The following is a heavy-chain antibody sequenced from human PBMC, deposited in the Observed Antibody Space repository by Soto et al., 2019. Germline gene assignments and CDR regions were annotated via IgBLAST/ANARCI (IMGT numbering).Heavy chain of an antibody. CDR2: ISGSGGST. CDR3: ATSFPSSSWPPSDY. CDR1: GFTFSSYA. J-gene: IGHJ4*01. D-gene: IGHD6-13*01. Sequence: PGGSLRLSCAASGFTFSSYAMSWVRQAPGKGLEWVSAISGSGGSTYYADSVKGRFTISRDNSKNTLYLQMNSLRAEDTAVYYCATSFPSSSWPPSDYWGHGTLVTVSS. V-gene: IGHV3-23*01.